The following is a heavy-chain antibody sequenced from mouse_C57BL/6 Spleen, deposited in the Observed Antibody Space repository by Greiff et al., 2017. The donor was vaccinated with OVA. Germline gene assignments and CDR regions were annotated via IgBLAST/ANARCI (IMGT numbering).Heavy chain of an antibody. V-gene: IGHV1-72*01. CDR3: ATDYGSSYGWYFDV. CDR2: INPSSGGT. CDR1: GYTFTSYW. J-gene: IGHJ1*03. Sequence: VQLQQPGAELVKPGASVKLSCKASGYTFTSYWMHWVKQRPGRGLEWIGRINPSSGGTKYNEKFKSKATLTVDKPSSTAYMQLSSLTSEDAAGYYGATDYGSSYGWYFDVWGTGTTVTVSS. D-gene: IGHD1-1*01.